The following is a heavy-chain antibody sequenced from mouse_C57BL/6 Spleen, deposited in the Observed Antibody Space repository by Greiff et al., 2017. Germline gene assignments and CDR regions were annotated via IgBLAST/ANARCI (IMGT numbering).Heavy chain of an antibody. D-gene: IGHD1-1*01. CDR1: GYTFTSYW. V-gene: IGHV1-7*01. Sequence: QVQLQQSGAELAKPGASVKLSCKASGYTFTSYWMHWVKQRPGQGLEWIGYINPSSGYTKYNQKFKDKATLTADKSSGTAYMQLSSLTYEDSAVYYCVRSDITAVDSWFAYWGQGTLVTVSA. CDR3: VRSDITAVDSWFAY. CDR2: INPSSGYT. J-gene: IGHJ3*01.